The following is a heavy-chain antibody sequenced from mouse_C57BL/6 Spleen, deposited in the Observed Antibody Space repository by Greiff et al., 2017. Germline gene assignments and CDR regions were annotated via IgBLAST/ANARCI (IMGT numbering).Heavy chain of an antibody. D-gene: IGHD2-1*01. CDR1: GYTFTGYW. J-gene: IGHJ3*01. CDR3: ARGDGNQGFAY. CDR2: ILPGSGST. V-gene: IGHV1-9*01. Sequence: VQLQQSGAELMKPGASVKLSCKATGYTFTGYWIEWVKQRPGHGLEWIGEILPGSGSTNYHEKFKGKATFTADTSSNTAYMQLSSLTTEDSAIYYCARGDGNQGFAYWGQGTLVTVSA.